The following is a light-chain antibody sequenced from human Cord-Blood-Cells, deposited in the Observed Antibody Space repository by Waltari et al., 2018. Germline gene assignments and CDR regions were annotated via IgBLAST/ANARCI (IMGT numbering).Light chain of an antibody. Sequence: DIQMTQSPSSLSASVGDRVTITCRASQSISSYLNWYQQKPGKAPKLLIYAASSLQSGVPSRFSGSRSGTDFILTISSLQPEDFATYYCQQSYSTPYTFGQGTKLEIK. CDR1: QSISSY. CDR3: QQSYSTPYT. V-gene: IGKV1-39*01. CDR2: AAS. J-gene: IGKJ2*01.